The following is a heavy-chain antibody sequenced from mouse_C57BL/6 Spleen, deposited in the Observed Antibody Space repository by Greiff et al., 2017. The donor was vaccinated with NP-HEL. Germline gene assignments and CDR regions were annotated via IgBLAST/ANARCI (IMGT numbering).Heavy chain of an antibody. D-gene: IGHD4-1*01. CDR3: ARYPLTGSYAMDY. J-gene: IGHJ4*01. Sequence: VQLQQPGAELVKPGASVKLSCKASGYTFTSYWMHWVKQRPGQGLEWIGMIHPNSGSTNYNEKFKSKATLTVDKSSSTAYMQLSSLTSEDSAVYYCARYPLTGSYAMDYWGQGTSVTVSS. V-gene: IGHV1-64*01. CDR2: IHPNSGST. CDR1: GYTFTSYW.